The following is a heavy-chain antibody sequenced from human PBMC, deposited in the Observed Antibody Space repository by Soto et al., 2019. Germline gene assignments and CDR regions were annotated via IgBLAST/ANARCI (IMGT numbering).Heavy chain of an antibody. V-gene: IGHV3-30-3*01. J-gene: IGHJ4*02. Sequence: HPVGSLRLSCAASGFTFSSYAMHWVRQAPGKGLEWVAVISYDGSNKYYADSVKGRFTISRDNSKNTLYLQMNSLRAEDTAVYYCARDGCSGGSCVDYWGQGTLVTVSS. D-gene: IGHD2-15*01. CDR1: GFTFSSYA. CDR2: ISYDGSNK. CDR3: ARDGCSGGSCVDY.